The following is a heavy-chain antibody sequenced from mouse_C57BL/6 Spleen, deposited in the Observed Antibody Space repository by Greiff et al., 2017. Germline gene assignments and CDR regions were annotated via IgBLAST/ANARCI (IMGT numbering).Heavy chain of an antibody. J-gene: IGHJ1*03. Sequence: QVQLQQSGPELVKPGASVKLSCKASGYTFTSYDINWVKQRPGQGLEWIGWIYPRDGSTKYNEKFKGKATLTVDTTSSTAYMELHSLTSEDSAVYYGARSGHYGSSWGYFDVWGTGTTVTVSS. CDR1: GYTFTSYD. CDR2: IYPRDGST. CDR3: ARSGHYGSSWGYFDV. V-gene: IGHV1-85*01. D-gene: IGHD1-1*01.